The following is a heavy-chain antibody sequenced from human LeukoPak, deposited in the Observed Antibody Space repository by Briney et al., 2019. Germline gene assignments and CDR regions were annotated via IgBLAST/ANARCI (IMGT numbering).Heavy chain of an antibody. CDR2: IYYSGST. CDR3: ARQDDYGDYEVYFDY. D-gene: IGHD4-17*01. J-gene: IGHJ4*02. V-gene: IGHV4-39*01. Sequence: PSETLSLTCTVSGGSISSSSYSWGWIRQPPGKGLEWIGSIYYSGSTYYNPSLKSRVTISVDTSKNQFSLKLSSVTAADTAVYYCARQDDYGDYEVYFDYWGQGTLVTVSS. CDR1: GGSISSSSYS.